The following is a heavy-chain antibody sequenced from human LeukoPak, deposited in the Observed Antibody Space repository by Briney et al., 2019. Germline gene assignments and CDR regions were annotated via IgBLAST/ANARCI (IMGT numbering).Heavy chain of an antibody. D-gene: IGHD4-11*01. CDR3: ARDETRGYYSYYMDV. J-gene: IGHJ6*03. CDR1: GGSFSGYY. V-gene: IGHV4-34*01. Sequence: SETLSLTCAVYGGSFSGYYWSWIRQPPGKGLEWIGEINHSGSSNYNPSLKNRVTISVDTSKNQFSLKLSSVTAADTAVYYCARDETRGYYSYYMDVWGKGTTVTVYS. CDR2: INHSGSS.